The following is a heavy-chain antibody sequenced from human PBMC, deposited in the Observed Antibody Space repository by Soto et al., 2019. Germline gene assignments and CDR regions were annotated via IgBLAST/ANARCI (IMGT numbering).Heavy chain of an antibody. D-gene: IGHD2-2*01. Sequence: GASVKVSCKASGYTFSNYGITWVRQAPGQGIERMGWISAYNGNTHFAQKFQGRVTMTTDTPTTTAFMELRSLRSDDTAVYYCARIAYCIITTCSFPTRFHMRGYYYYYGMDVWG. CDR2: ISAYNGNT. V-gene: IGHV1-18*01. CDR3: ARIAYCIITTCSFPTRFHMRGYYYYYGMDV. CDR1: GYTFSNYG. J-gene: IGHJ6*02.